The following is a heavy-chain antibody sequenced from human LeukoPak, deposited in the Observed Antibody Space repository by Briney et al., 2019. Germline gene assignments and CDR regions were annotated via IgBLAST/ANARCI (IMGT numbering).Heavy chain of an antibody. V-gene: IGHV1-8*03. CDR1: GYTFTCYD. D-gene: IGHD2-2*01. Sequence: ASVKVSCKASGYTFTCYDINWVRQATGQGLEWMGWMNPNSGNTGYAQKFQGRVTITRNTSISTAYMELSSLRSEDTAVYYCARGARLCSSTSCYWIDAFDIWGQGTMVTVSS. CDR3: ARGARLCSSTSCYWIDAFDI. CDR2: MNPNSGNT. J-gene: IGHJ3*02.